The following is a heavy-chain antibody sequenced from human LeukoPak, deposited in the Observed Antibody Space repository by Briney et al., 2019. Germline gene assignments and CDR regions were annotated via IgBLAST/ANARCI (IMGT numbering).Heavy chain of an antibody. Sequence: ASVKVSCKASGYTFTSYAMHWVRQAPGQRLEWMGWINAGNGNTKYSLKFQGRVTITRDTSASTAYMELSSLRSEDTAVYYCARASGGTCYYGSGSYPGAFDIWGQGTMVTVSS. CDR3: ARASGGTCYYGSGSYPGAFDI. D-gene: IGHD3-10*01. V-gene: IGHV1-3*01. CDR1: GYTFTSYA. CDR2: INAGNGNT. J-gene: IGHJ3*02.